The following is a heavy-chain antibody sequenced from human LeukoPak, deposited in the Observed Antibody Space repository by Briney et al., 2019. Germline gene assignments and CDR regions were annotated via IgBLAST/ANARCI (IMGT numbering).Heavy chain of an antibody. Sequence: PGGSLRLSCAASGFTFSSYSMNWVRQAPGKGLEWVSSISSSSSYIYYADSVKGRFTISRDNAKNSLYLQMNSLRGEDTAVYYCARDAFYGSGSFRLGYWGQGTLVTVSS. CDR1: GFTFSSYS. J-gene: IGHJ4*02. D-gene: IGHD3-10*01. V-gene: IGHV3-21*01. CDR3: ARDAFYGSGSFRLGY. CDR2: ISSSSSYI.